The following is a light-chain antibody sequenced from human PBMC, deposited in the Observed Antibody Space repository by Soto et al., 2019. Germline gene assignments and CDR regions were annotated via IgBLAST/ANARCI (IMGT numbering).Light chain of an antibody. V-gene: IGKV1-39*01. CDR3: QQSYSTPQNP. J-gene: IGKJ2*01. CDR2: AAS. CDR1: QSIRYY. Sequence: DIQMTQSPSSLSASVGDRVTITCRASQSIRYYLNWYQQKPGKAPKLLIYAASSLQSGVPSRFSGSGSGTDFTLTISSLQPEDFATYYCQQSYSTPQNPFGQGTKLEIK.